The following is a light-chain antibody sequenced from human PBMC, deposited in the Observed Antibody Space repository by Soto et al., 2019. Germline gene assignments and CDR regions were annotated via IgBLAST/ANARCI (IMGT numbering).Light chain of an antibody. J-gene: IGKJ4*01. V-gene: IGKV3-11*01. CDR1: QSVSST. CDR3: QQRSIWPPLT. CDR2: DAS. Sequence: VLTQSPGTLSLSPGERATLSCRASQSVSSTSLAWYQQKPGQAPRLLIFDASNRATGIPARFSGSGSGTDFTLTISSLEPEDFAVYYCQQRSIWPPLTFGGGTKVDIK.